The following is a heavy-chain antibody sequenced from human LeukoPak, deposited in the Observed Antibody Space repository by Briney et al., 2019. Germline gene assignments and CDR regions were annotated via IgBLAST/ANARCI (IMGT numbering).Heavy chain of an antibody. CDR3: AKDRAIMVGYFYDVSGYYSGFDY. V-gene: IGHV3-23*01. CDR1: GFTFSSYA. D-gene: IGHD3-22*01. Sequence: GGSLRLSCAASGFTFSSYAMSWVRQAPGKGLEWVSVISGSGGSTYYADSVKGRFTISRDYSKNTLYLQMNSLRAEDTAVYYCAKDRAIMVGYFYDVSGYYSGFDYRGQGTLATVSS. CDR2: ISGSGGST. J-gene: IGHJ4*02.